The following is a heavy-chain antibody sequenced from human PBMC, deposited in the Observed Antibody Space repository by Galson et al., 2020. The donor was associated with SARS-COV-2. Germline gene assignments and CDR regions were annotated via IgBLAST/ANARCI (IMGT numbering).Heavy chain of an antibody. V-gene: IGHV1-2*02. J-gene: IGHJ6*03. CDR1: GYTFTGYY. Sequence: ASVKVSCKASGYTFTGYYMHWVRQAPGQGLEWMGWINPNSGGTNYAQKFQGRVTMTRDTSISTAYMELSRLRSDDTAVYYCASAPKYYDFWSEDKGAYYYYMDVWGKGTTVTVSS. CDR2: INPNSGGT. CDR3: ASAPKYYDFWSEDKGAYYYYMDV. D-gene: IGHD3-3*01.